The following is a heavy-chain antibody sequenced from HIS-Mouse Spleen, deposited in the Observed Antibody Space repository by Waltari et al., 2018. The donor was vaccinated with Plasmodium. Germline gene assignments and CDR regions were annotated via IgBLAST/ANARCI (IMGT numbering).Heavy chain of an antibody. V-gene: IGHV4-59*08. Sequence: QVQLQESGPGLVKPSETLSLTCTVPGGSLSSYYWSWTRQPPGKGLEWIGYIYYSGSTNYTPSLKSRVTISVDTSKNQFSLKLSSVTAADTAVYYCARLRYSYGYFDYWGQGTLVTVSS. CDR1: GGSLSSYY. J-gene: IGHJ4*02. D-gene: IGHD5-18*01. CDR2: IYYSGST. CDR3: ARLRYSYGYFDY.